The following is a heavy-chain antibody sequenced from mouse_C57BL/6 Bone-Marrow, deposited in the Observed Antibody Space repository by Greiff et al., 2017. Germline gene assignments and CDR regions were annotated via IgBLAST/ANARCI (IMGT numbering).Heavy chain of an antibody. CDR3: ARSKGAY. Sequence: VQLKESGPELVKPGASVKIPCKASGYTFTDYNMDWVKQSHGKSLEWIGDINPNNGGTIYNQKFKGKATLTVDKSSSTAYMELRSLTSEDTAVYYCARSKGAYWGQGTLVTVSA. V-gene: IGHV1-18*01. CDR1: GYTFTDYN. CDR2: INPNNGGT. J-gene: IGHJ3*01.